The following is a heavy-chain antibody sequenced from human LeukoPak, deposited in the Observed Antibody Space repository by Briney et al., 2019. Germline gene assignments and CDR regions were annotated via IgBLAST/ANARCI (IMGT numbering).Heavy chain of an antibody. CDR2: ISISGSTI. V-gene: IGHV3-48*03. CDR3: ARDSVVAGLLPYYYYGMDV. D-gene: IGHD2-15*01. CDR1: GFTFSSYE. Sequence: PGGSLRLSCAASGFTFSSYEMNWVRQAPGKGLEWVSYISISGSTIYYADSVKGLFTISRDNAKNSLYLQMNSLRAEDTAVYYCARDSVVAGLLPYYYYGMDVWGQGTTVTVSS. J-gene: IGHJ6*02.